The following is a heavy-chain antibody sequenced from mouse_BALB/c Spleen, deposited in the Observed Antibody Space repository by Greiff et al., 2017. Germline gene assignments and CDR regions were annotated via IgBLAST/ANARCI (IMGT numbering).Heavy chain of an antibody. D-gene: IGHD2-1*01. CDR3: ARCNYLAWFAY. Sequence: EVQLQQSGAELVKPGASVKLSCTASGFNIKDTYMHWVKQRPEQGLEWIGRIDPANGNTKYDPKFQGKATITADTSSNTAYLQLSSLTSEDTAVYYCARCNYLAWFAYWGQGTLVTVSA. CDR2: IDPANGNT. J-gene: IGHJ3*01. CDR1: GFNIKDTY. V-gene: IGHV14-3*02.